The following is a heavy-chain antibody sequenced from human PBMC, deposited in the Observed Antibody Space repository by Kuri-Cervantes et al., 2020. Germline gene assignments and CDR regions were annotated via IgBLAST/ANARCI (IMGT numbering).Heavy chain of an antibody. Sequence: SETLSLTCTVSGGSISSGDYDWSWIRQPPGKGLEWIGYIYYSGSTNYNPSLKSRVTISVDTSKNQFSLKLSSVTAADTAVYYCARYTGDYVWGSYPGYFDYWGQGTLVTVSS. CDR2: IYYSGST. CDR1: GGSISSGDYD. D-gene: IGHD3-16*02. V-gene: IGHV4-61*08. J-gene: IGHJ4*02. CDR3: ARYTGDYVWGSYPGYFDY.